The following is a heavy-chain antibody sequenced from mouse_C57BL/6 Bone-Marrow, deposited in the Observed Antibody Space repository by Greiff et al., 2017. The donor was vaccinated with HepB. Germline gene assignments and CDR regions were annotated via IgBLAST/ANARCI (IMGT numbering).Heavy chain of an antibody. CDR3: ARYWDYDDAMDY. Sequence: QVQLQQPGAELVKPGASVKMSCKASGYTFTSYWITWVKQRPGQGLEWIGDIYPGSGSTNYNEKFKSKATLTVDTSSSTAYMQLSSLTSEDSAVYYFARYWDYDDAMDYWGQGTSVTVSS. J-gene: IGHJ4*01. D-gene: IGHD2-4*01. CDR1: GYTFTSYW. CDR2: IYPGSGST. V-gene: IGHV1-55*01.